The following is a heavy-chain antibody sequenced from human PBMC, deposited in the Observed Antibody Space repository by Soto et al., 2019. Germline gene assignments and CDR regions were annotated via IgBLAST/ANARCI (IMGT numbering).Heavy chain of an antibody. CDR2: MSYDGSTK. D-gene: IGHD3-16*01. V-gene: IGHV3-30-3*01. CDR1: GFTFSSYG. CDR3: ARTSFGGLTWRMPLHMTLPAYGMDV. Sequence: GGSLRLSCAASGFTFSSYGMYWVRQAPGKGLEWVAIMSYDGSTKYFADSVKGRFTISRDNSQNTLFLQMNSLRAEDTAVYYCARTSFGGLTWRMPLHMTLPAYGMDVWGQGTTVTVSS. J-gene: IGHJ6*02.